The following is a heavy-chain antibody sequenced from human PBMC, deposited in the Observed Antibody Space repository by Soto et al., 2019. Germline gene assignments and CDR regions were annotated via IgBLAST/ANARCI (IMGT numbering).Heavy chain of an antibody. CDR1: GFTFTNAW. V-gene: IGHV3-15*07. D-gene: IGHD3-22*01. CDR2: IKSKIDGGTT. J-gene: IGHJ4*01. CDR3: PTVSYSTMIGVRFDS. Sequence: GGSLRLSCAASGFTFTNAWINWVRQAPGKGLEWVGRIKSKIDGGTTDFAAPVKGRFAISRDDSQNMVYLQMTSLKIEDTAVFFCPTVSYSTMIGVRFDSGGHGTLVPVSS.